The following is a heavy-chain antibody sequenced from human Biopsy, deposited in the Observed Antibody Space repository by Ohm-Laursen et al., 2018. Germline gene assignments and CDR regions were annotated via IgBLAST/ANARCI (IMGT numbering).Heavy chain of an antibody. J-gene: IGHJ6*02. CDR3: AIFEGYSDDNLDYEHYGMDV. D-gene: IGHD1-26*01. Sequence: ASVKVSCKASGYTFTDYYMHWVRQAPGRGLEWMGIISPSGGGTMDTQKFQDRLTMTRDTSTSTVHMELKSLKSEDTAVYYCAIFEGYSDDNLDYEHYGMDVWGQGTTVTVSS. CDR1: GYTFTDYY. V-gene: IGHV1-46*01. CDR2: ISPSGGGT.